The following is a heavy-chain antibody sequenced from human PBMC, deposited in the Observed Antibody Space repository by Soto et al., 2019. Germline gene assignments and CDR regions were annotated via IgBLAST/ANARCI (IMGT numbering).Heavy chain of an antibody. CDR3: AKGGWADY. D-gene: IGHD6-19*01. Sequence: EVQLLESGGGLVQPGGSLRLSCAASGFTFSTYAMTWVRQGPGTGLEWVSFIAGNDNSFTYYAASVKGPFTISRDNSKNTPYLQMNSLRPDDTAVYYCAKGGWADYWGQGALVTVSS. V-gene: IGHV3-23*01. J-gene: IGHJ4*02. CDR2: IAGNDNSFT. CDR1: GFTFSTYA.